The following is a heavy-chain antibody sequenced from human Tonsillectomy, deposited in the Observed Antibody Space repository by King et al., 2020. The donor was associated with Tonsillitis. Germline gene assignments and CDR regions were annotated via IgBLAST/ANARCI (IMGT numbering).Heavy chain of an antibody. V-gene: IGHV1-18*01. CDR3: ARGLYIAVAGTEPRDY. D-gene: IGHD6-19*01. CDR1: GYTFTSYG. CDR2: ISAYNGNT. J-gene: IGHJ4*02. Sequence: PLVQSGAEVKKPGASVKVSCQASGYTFTSYGISWVRQAPGQGLEGMGWISAYNGNTNYAQKLQGRVTMTTDTSTSTAYMELRSLRSDDPAVYYCARGLYIAVAGTEPRDYGGQGTLVTVSS.